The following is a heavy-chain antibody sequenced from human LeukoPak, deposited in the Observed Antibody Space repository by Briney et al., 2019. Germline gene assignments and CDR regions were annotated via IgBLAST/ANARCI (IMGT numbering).Heavy chain of an antibody. Sequence: ASVKVSCKASGYTLAGYYMHWVRQAPGQGLEWMGWINPNSGGTNYAQKFQGRVTMTRDTSISTAYMELSRLRSDDTAVYYCARGYYDSSGYYDYWGQGTLVTVSS. CDR3: ARGYYDSSGYYDY. V-gene: IGHV1-2*02. D-gene: IGHD3-22*01. CDR2: INPNSGGT. CDR1: GYTLAGYY. J-gene: IGHJ4*02.